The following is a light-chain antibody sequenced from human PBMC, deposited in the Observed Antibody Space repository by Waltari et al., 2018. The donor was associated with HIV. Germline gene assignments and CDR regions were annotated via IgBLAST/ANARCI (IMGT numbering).Light chain of an antibody. V-gene: IGKV3-15*01. CDR2: RAS. CDR1: QSVSSN. J-gene: IGKJ2*01. Sequence: EIVMTHSPATLSVSPGERATLSGRASQSVSSNLAWYQQKPGQAPRLLIYRASTRATGIPARFSGSGSGTEFTLTISSLQSEDFAIYDCQQYNNWPPYTFGHATTLEIK. CDR3: QQYNNWPPYT.